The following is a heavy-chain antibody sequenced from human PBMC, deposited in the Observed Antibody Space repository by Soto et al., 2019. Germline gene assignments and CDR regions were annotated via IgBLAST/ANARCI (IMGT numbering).Heavy chain of an antibody. V-gene: IGHV4-59*01. D-gene: IGHD3-3*01. CDR3: ARGQGAIFGVVPNWFDP. J-gene: IGHJ5*02. CDR1: GGTISSYY. CDR2: IYYSGST. Sequence: SETLSLTCTVAGGTISSYYWSWIRQPPGKGLEGIGYIYYSGSTNYNPSRKSRVTISVDTSKNQFSLKLSSVTAADPAVYYCARGQGAIFGVVPNWFDPWGQGTLVTVSS.